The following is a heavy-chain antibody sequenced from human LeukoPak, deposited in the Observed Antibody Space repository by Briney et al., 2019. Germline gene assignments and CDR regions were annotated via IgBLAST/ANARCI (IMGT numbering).Heavy chain of an antibody. CDR2: IYDSEGT. D-gene: IGHD2-2*01. CDR3: VIMPGY. V-gene: IGHV4-30-2*01. CDR1: GVSISNAGYL. J-gene: IGHJ4*02. Sequence: PSETLSLTCTVSGVSISNAGYLWSWIRQPPGKGLEYIGYIYDSEGTYYNPSLKSRVTISVDTSKNQFSLKLTSVTAADTAVYYCVIMPGYWGQGTLVTVSS.